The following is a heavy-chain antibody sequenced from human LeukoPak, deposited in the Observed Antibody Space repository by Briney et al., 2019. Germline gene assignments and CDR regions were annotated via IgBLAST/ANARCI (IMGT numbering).Heavy chain of an antibody. V-gene: IGHV3-21*01. J-gene: IGHJ4*02. D-gene: IGHD1-26*01. Sequence: GGSLRLSCAASGFTFSSYSMNWVRQAPGKGLEWVSSIGSSSSYIYYADSVKGRFTISRDNAKNSLYLQMNSLRAEDTAVYYCATLRKGAASFDYWGQGTLVTVSS. CDR3: ATLRKGAASFDY. CDR1: GFTFSSYS. CDR2: IGSSSSYI.